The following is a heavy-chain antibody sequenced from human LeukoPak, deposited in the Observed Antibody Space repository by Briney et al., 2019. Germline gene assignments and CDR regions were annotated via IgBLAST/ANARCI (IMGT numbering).Heavy chain of an antibody. Sequence: SETLSLTCTVSGGSISTYYWSWIRQPPGKGLEWIGYIHYSGTTNYNPSLKNRVTISLDTSKDQFSLNLGSVTAADTAVYYCARMGGYSGYATHWGQGTLVTVSS. CDR2: IHYSGTT. D-gene: IGHD5-12*01. CDR3: ARMGGYSGYATH. CDR1: GGSISTYY. V-gene: IGHV4-59*08. J-gene: IGHJ4*02.